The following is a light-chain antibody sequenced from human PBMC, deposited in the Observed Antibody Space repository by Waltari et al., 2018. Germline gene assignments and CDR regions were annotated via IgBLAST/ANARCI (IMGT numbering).Light chain of an antibody. CDR3: QQLNSYPLT. Sequence: SPSFLSASVGDRVTITCRASQGISRDLAWYQQKPGKAPNLLIYAASTLQSGVPSRFSGSGSGTEFTLTISSLQPEDFATFYCQQLNSYPLTFGGGTKVEIK. CDR1: QGISRD. V-gene: IGKV1-9*01. CDR2: AAS. J-gene: IGKJ4*01.